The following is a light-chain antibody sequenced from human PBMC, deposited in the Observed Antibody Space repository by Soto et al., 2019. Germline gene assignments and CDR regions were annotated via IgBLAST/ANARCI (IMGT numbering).Light chain of an antibody. CDR1: SSDVGGYNY. CDR3: TSYTSSSTQV. V-gene: IGLV2-14*03. J-gene: IGLJ1*01. CDR2: DVS. Sequence: QSALTQPASVSGSPGQSITISCTGSSSDVGGYNYVSWYQQHPDKAPKLMIYDVSNRPSGVSSRFSGSKSGNTASLPISGLQAEDEADYYCTSYTSSSTQVFGTGTKVTVL.